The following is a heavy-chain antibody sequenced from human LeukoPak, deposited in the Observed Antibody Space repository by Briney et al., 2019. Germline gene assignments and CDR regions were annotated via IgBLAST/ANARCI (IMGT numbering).Heavy chain of an antibody. CDR3: ARVLDSSGYYYGFDP. CDR2: INHSGST. J-gene: IGHJ5*02. V-gene: IGHV4-34*01. D-gene: IGHD3-22*01. CDR1: GGSFSGYY. Sequence: SETLSLTCAVYGGSFSGYYWSWIRQPPGKGLEWIGEINHSGSTNYNSSLKSRVTISVDTSKNQFSLKLSSVTAADTAVYYCARVLDSSGYYYGFDPWGQGTLVTVSS.